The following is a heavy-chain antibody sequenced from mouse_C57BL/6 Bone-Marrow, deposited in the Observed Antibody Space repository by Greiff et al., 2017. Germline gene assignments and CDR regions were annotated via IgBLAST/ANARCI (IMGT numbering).Heavy chain of an antibody. CDR2: IDPENGDT. CDR1: GFNIKDDY. V-gene: IGHV14-4*01. CDR3: TTYGSSHWYFDV. Sequence: VQLKQSGAELVRPGASVKLSCTASGFNIKDDYMHWVKQRPEQGLEWIGWIDPENGDTEYASKFQGKATITADTSSNTAYLQRSSLTSEDTAVYYCTTYGSSHWYFDVWGTGTTVTVSS. D-gene: IGHD1-1*01. J-gene: IGHJ1*03.